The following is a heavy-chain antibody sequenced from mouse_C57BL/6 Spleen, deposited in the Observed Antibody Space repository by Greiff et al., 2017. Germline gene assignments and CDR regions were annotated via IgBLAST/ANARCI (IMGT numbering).Heavy chain of an antibody. Sequence: VQLQQPGAELVRPGSSVKLSCKASGYTFTSYRMHWVKQRPIHGLEWISNIDPSDSDTRYNQKFKDKATLTVDKSSSAAYMQLSSLTSEYSAVYCCARRGLTGTFDYWGQGTTLTVSS. CDR3: ARRGLTGTFDY. V-gene: IGHV1-52*01. J-gene: IGHJ2*01. CDR2: IDPSDSDT. CDR1: GYTFTSYR. D-gene: IGHD4-1*01.